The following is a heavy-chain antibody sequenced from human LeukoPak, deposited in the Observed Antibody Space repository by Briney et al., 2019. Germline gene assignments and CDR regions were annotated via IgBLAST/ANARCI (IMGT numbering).Heavy chain of an antibody. V-gene: IGHV3-66*01. CDR2: IYSGGST. Sequence: PGGSLRLSCAASGFTFSNYAMSWVRQAPGKGLEWVSVIYSGGSTYYADSVKGRFTISRDNSKNTLYLQMNSLRAEDTAVYYCARDRGPIAAAEYYYYYYGMDVWGQGTTVTVSS. D-gene: IGHD6-13*01. CDR3: ARDRGPIAAAEYYYYYYGMDV. CDR1: GFTFSNYA. J-gene: IGHJ6*02.